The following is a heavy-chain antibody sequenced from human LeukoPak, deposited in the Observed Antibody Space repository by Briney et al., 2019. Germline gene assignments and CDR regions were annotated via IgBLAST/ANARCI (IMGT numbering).Heavy chain of an antibody. CDR3: ARLGDGDYYDSNAFDL. V-gene: IGHV5-51*01. D-gene: IGHD3-22*01. J-gene: IGHJ2*01. CDR2: IHPVDGST. CDR1: GDRFTSYW. Sequence: GEGLHISCKVSGDRFTSYWSGCVRQTPGRGLEWMGIIHPVDGSTTYRPSFEGHVTMSADRPTSTAYFQWGSLEPSDTAVYYCARLGDGDYYDSNAFDLWGRGTLV.